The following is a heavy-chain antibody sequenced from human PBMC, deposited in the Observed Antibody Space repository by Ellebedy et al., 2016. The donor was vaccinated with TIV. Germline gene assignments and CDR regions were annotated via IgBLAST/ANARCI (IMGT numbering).Heavy chain of an antibody. CDR1: GSIFPDYW. V-gene: IGHV3-7*01. Sequence: GESLKISXAASGSIFPDYWMSWVRQTPGKGLEWVANIKQDGTEKYYADFAKDRFTISRDNAKNSLDLQMNSLRVEDTAIYYCAREIYYYYGMDVWGQGTTVIVSS. CDR2: IKQDGTEK. J-gene: IGHJ6*02. CDR3: AREIYYYYGMDV.